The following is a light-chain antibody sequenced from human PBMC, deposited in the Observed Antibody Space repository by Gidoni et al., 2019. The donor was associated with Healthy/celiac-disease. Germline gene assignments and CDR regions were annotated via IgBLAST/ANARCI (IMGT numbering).Light chain of an antibody. CDR2: AAS. Sequence: EIVMTQSPATLSVSPGERATLSCRASQSVNSNLAWYQQKPGQAPRLLIYAASTGATGIPARFSGSGSGTEFTLTISSLQSEDFAVYYCQQYNNWPPLTFGGXTKVEIK. CDR1: QSVNSN. J-gene: IGKJ4*01. V-gene: IGKV3-15*01. CDR3: QQYNNWPPLT.